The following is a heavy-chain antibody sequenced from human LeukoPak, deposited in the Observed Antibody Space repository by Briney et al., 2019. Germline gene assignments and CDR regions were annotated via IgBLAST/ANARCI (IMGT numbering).Heavy chain of an antibody. Sequence: SQTLSLTCTVSGGSISSGGYYWSWIRRHPGTGLEWIGYIYYSGSTYYNPSLKSRVTISVDTSKNQFSLKLSSVTAADTAVYYCARAVIPYNWNVPLGYWGQGTLVTVSS. CDR3: ARAVIPYNWNVPLGY. CDR1: GGSISSGGYY. D-gene: IGHD1-1*01. CDR2: IYYSGST. J-gene: IGHJ4*02. V-gene: IGHV4-31*03.